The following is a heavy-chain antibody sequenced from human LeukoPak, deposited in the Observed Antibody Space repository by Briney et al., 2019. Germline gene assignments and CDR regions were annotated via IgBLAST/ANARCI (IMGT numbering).Heavy chain of an antibody. Sequence: GGSLRLSCAASGFTFSDYYMSWIRQAPGKGLEGVSYISSSGSTKYYADSVKGRFTISRDNAKNSLYLQMNSLRAEDTAVYYCARGLLYPGGHDAFDIWGQGTMVTVSS. J-gene: IGHJ3*02. D-gene: IGHD2-8*01. CDR2: ISSSGSTK. CDR3: ARGLLYPGGHDAFDI. V-gene: IGHV3-11*04. CDR1: GFTFSDYY.